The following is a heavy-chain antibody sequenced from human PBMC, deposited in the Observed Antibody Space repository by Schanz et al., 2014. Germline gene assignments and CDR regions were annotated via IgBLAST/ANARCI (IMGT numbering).Heavy chain of an antibody. CDR3: AREASSTTCYLKPSNCRLDA. CDR1: GGTFTSHS. Sequence: QVQLVQSGAEVKQPGSSVKVTCTASGGTFTSHSISWVRQAPGQGLEWMGRIIPILGITTYAQKFQTRVTITADKGATTAYMELSGLSSEDTAVYYCAREASSTTCYLKPSNCRLDAWGQGTLVTVSS. J-gene: IGHJ5*02. CDR2: IIPILGIT. D-gene: IGHD2-2*01. V-gene: IGHV1-69*04.